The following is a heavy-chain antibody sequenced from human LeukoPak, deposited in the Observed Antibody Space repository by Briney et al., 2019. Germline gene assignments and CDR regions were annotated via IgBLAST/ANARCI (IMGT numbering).Heavy chain of an antibody. Sequence: PGGSLRLSCVAYGFTFRSSWMSWVRRAPGKGLEWVANIKQDGTEEYYVDSVRGRFSISKDNAKNSLYLQMNSLRSEDTAVYYRARDPCHGALDYWGQGALVTVSS. J-gene: IGHJ4*02. D-gene: IGHD2-2*01. V-gene: IGHV3-7*03. CDR2: IKQDGTEE. CDR3: ARDPCHGALDY. CDR1: GFTFRSSW.